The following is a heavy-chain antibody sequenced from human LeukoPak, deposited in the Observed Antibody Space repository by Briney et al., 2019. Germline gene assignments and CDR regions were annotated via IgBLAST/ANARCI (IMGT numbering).Heavy chain of an antibody. V-gene: IGHV4-59*08. Sequence: SETLSLTCSVSGGSVSSYYWSWIRQSPGKGLEWIGYIHNSGRTNYNPSLKSRVTGFVDTSKNQVSLRLSSVTAADTAVYHCARHGTISSESYFDYWGQGALVTVSS. CDR1: GGSVSSYY. D-gene: IGHD1-14*01. CDR2: IHNSGRT. J-gene: IGHJ4*02. CDR3: ARHGTISSESYFDY.